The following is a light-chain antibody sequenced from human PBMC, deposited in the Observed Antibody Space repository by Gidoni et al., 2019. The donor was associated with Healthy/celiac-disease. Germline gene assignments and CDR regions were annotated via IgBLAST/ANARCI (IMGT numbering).Light chain of an antibody. CDR3: SSYAGSNNRVV. J-gene: IGLJ2*01. Sequence: QSALTQPPSASGSPGQSVTISCTGTSSDVGGYNYVSWYQQHPGKAPKLMIYEVSKRPSGVPDRVSGSKSGNTASLTVSGLQAEDEADYYCSSYAGSNNRVVFGGGTKLTVL. CDR2: EVS. CDR1: SSDVGGYNY. V-gene: IGLV2-8*01.